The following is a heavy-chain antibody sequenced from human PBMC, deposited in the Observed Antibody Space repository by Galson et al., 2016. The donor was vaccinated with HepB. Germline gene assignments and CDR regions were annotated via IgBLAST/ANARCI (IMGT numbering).Heavy chain of an antibody. CDR3: TRAFSGWYFFDS. CDR1: GFTFNGYN. CDR2: ISSSGTYI. D-gene: IGHD6-19*01. V-gene: IGHV3-21*01. J-gene: IGHJ4*02. Sequence: SLRLSCAASGFTFNGYNMHWVRQAPGKGLEWVAFISSSGTYIYYADSVRGRFTISRDNAENSLYLQMNSLRDEDTAIYYCTRAFSGWYFFDSWGQGTLVTVSS.